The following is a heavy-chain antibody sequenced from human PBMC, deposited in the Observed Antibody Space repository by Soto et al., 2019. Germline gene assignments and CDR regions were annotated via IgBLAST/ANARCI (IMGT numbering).Heavy chain of an antibody. CDR3: ARASSDIVVVVAAGYYYMDV. CDR1: GYTFTSYG. J-gene: IGHJ6*03. V-gene: IGHV1-18*01. Sequence: GASVKVSCKASGYTFTSYGISWVRQAPGQGLEWMGGISAYNGNTNYAQNLQGRVTMTTDKSTSTAYMELRSLRSDDTAVYYCARASSDIVVVVAAGYYYMDVWGKGTTVTVSS. D-gene: IGHD2-15*01. CDR2: ISAYNGNT.